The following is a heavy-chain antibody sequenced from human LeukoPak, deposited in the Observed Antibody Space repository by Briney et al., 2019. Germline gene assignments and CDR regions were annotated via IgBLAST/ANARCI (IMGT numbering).Heavy chain of an antibody. CDR2: ISTSSSYI. CDR1: GFTFSSYN. Sequence: PGGSLRLSCAASGFTFSSYNMNWVRQAPGKGLEWVSTISTSSSYIYYADSVKGRFTISRDNGKNSLYLQMSSLRAEDTAVYYCARSKVAGTSDYWGQATLVAVSS. J-gene: IGHJ4*02. CDR3: ARSKVAGTSDY. V-gene: IGHV3-21*01. D-gene: IGHD6-19*01.